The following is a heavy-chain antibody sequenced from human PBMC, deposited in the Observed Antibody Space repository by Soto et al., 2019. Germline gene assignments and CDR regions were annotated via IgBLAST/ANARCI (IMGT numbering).Heavy chain of an antibody. CDR1: GFTFSSYG. CDR3: ATLEMATPWGY. CDR2: IWYDGSNK. Sequence: QVQLVESGGGVVQPGRSLRLSCAASGFTFSSYGMHWVRQAPGKGLEWVAVIWYDGSNKYYADSVKGRFTISRDNSKNTLYLQMNSLRAEDTAVYYCATLEMATPWGYWGQGTLVTVSS. J-gene: IGHJ4*02. D-gene: IGHD5-12*01. V-gene: IGHV3-33*01.